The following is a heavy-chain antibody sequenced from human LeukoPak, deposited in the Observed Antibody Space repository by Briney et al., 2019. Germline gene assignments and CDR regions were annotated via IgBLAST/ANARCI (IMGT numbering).Heavy chain of an antibody. CDR1: GYTFTGYY. J-gene: IGHJ3*02. D-gene: IGHD2-2*01. CDR2: INPNSGGT. CDR3: ARDCSSTSCYYAFDI. Sequence: ASVKVSCKASGYTFTGYYMHWVRQAPGQGLEWMGWINPNSGGTNYAQKFQGRVTMTRDTSISTAYMELSRLRSDDTAVYYCARDCSSTSCYYAFDIWGQGTMVTVSS. V-gene: IGHV1-2*02.